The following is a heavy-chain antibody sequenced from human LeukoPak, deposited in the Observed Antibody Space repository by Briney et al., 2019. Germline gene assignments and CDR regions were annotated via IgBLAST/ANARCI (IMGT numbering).Heavy chain of an antibody. CDR3: AKLVIAAAGTGDLDFDY. CDR1: GFTFSSYG. J-gene: IGHJ4*02. CDR2: ISYDGSNK. Sequence: PGGSLRLSCAASGFTFSSYGMHWVRQAPGKGLEWVAVISYDGSNKYYADSVKGRFTISRDNSKNTLYLQMNSLRAEDTAVYYCAKLVIAAAGTGDLDFDYWGQGTLVTVSS. D-gene: IGHD6-13*01. V-gene: IGHV3-30*18.